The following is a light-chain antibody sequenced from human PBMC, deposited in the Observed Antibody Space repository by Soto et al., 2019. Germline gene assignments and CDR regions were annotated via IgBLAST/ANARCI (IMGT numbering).Light chain of an antibody. J-gene: IGKJ1*01. CDR3: MQALQTPPT. CDR2: LGS. V-gene: IGKV2-28*01. Sequence: DIVMTQSPLSLPVTPGEPASISCRSSQSLLHSNGYNYLDWYLQKPGQSPQLLIYLGSNRASGVPDRFSGSGSGTDFTLKISRVEAEDVGVYYWMQALQTPPTFGQGTKV. CDR1: QSLLHSNGYNY.